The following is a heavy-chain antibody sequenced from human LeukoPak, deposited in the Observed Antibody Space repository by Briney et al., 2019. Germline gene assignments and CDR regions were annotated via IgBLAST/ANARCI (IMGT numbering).Heavy chain of an antibody. Sequence: GGSLRLSCVASGFSFSSYAMSWVRQAPGNGLEWVSAIGGSGGTTYHADSVKGRFTISRDTCTNTLYLQMNSLRAEDTAVYYCAKGSRQDYDTSGYFYWGQGTLVTVSS. D-gene: IGHD3-22*01. CDR1: GFSFSSYA. CDR3: AKGSRQDYDTSGYFY. J-gene: IGHJ4*02. CDR2: IGGSGGTT. V-gene: IGHV3-23*01.